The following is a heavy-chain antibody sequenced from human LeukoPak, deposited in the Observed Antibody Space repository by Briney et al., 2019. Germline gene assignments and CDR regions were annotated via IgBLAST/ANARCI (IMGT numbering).Heavy chain of an antibody. V-gene: IGHV1-18*01. CDR2: ISAYNGNT. J-gene: IGHJ4*02. D-gene: IGHD5-24*01. CDR3: ARTRRDGYNYEVDYFDY. Sequence: GASVKVSCKASGYTFTSYGISWVRQAPGQGLEWMGWISAYNGNTNYARKLQGRVTMTTGTSTSTAYMELRSLRSDDTAVYYCARTRRDGYNYEVDYFDYWGQGTPVTVSS. CDR1: GYTFTSYG.